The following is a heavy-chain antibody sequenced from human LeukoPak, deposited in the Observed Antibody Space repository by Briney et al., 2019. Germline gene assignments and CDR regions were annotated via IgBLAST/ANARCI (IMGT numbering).Heavy chain of an antibody. J-gene: IGHJ4*02. CDR2: IRSKAYGATT. CDR1: GFTFGDNA. Sequence: AGGSLRLSCTTSGFTFGDNAMSWVRQAPGKGPEWVGVIRSKAYGATTDYAASLKGRFSISTDDSKSIAYLQMNGLKTEDTAVYYCTTQRTGWPAVYWGQGTLVTVSS. D-gene: IGHD6-19*01. V-gene: IGHV3-49*04. CDR3: TTQRTGWPAVY.